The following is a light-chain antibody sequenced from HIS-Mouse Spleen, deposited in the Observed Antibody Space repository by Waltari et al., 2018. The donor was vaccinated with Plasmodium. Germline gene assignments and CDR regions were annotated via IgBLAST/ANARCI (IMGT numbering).Light chain of an antibody. V-gene: IGKV3-15*01. Sequence: EIVMTQSPATLSVSPGERATAACRPSQSVSSNLAWYQQKPGQAPRLLIYGASTRATGIPARFSGSGSGTEFTLTISSLQSEDFAVYYCQQYNNWSFTFGPGTKVDIK. CDR3: QQYNNWSFT. J-gene: IGKJ3*01. CDR2: GAS. CDR1: QSVSSN.